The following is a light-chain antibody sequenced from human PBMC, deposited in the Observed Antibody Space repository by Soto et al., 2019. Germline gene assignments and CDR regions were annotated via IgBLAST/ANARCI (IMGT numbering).Light chain of an antibody. CDR1: QSVLYSSNNKNY. CDR3: QQYYSTTYT. V-gene: IGKV4-1*01. CDR2: WAS. J-gene: IGKJ2*01. Sequence: DIVMTQSPDSLAVSLGERATINCKSSQSVLYSSNNKNYLAWYQQKPGQPPKLLIYWASTRESGVPDRFSGSGSGTDFTLTISSLQAEDVAVYYCQQYYSTTYTFGQVTKLEIK.